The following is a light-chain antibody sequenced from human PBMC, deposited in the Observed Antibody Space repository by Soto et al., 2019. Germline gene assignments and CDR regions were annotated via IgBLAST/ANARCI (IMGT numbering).Light chain of an antibody. Sequence: QSVLTQSPSASGTPGQKMTISCSGSSSNIGSNAVYWYQQVPGSAPRLLMHSNDQRPSGVPDRFSGSRSGTSASLAVSGLRSEDDADYYCAAWDDSLGGYVFGPGTKLTVL. CDR1: SSNIGSNA. CDR2: SND. CDR3: AAWDDSLGGYV. V-gene: IGLV1-47*02. J-gene: IGLJ1*01.